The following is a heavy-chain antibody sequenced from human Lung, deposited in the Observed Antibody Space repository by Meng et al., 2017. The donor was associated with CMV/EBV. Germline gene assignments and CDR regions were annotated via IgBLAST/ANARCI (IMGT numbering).Heavy chain of an antibody. D-gene: IGHD1/OR15-1a*01. CDR2: MNPNSGNT. J-gene: IGHJ4*02. Sequence: ASXXVSCKASGYTFTSYDINWVRQATGQGLEWMGWMNPNSGNTGYTQKFQGRVTITRNTSINTAYMELSSLRSEDTAVYYCARGSNSYFDDWGQGSLVTVSS. CDR3: ARGSNSYFDD. V-gene: IGHV1-8*03. CDR1: GYTFTSYD.